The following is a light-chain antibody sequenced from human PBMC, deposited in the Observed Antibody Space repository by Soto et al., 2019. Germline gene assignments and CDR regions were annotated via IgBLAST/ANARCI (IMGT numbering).Light chain of an antibody. CDR2: AAS. J-gene: IGKJ2*01. V-gene: IGKV1-39*01. CDR1: QNITSY. Sequence: DIQMTQSPSSLSVSVGDRVTITCRASQNITSYLNWYQQKPGKAPGLLIYAASSLQSGVPSRFSGSGSGTDFTLTISSLQPEDFATYYCQQSFSTLMYTFGQGTKLEIK. CDR3: QQSFSTLMYT.